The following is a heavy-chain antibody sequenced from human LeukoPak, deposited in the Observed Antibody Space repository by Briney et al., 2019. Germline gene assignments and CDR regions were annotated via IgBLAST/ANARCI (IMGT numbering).Heavy chain of an antibody. Sequence: SETLSLTCTVSGGSISSYYWSWIRQPAGKGLEWIGRIYTSGSNNYNPSLKSRVTISVDTSKNQFSLKLSSVTAADTAVYYCVRHDYYGSGSYPLLDYWGQGTLVTVSS. CDR2: IYTSGSN. CDR3: VRHDYYGSGSYPLLDY. CDR1: GGSISSYY. D-gene: IGHD3-10*01. V-gene: IGHV4-4*07. J-gene: IGHJ4*02.